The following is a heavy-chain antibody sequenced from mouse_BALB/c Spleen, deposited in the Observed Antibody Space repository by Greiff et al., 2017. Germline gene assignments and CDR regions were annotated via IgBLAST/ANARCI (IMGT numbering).Heavy chain of an antibody. Sequence: QVQLQQSGAELARPGASVKMSCKASGYTFTSYTMHWVKQRPGQGLEWIGYINPSSGYTNYNQKFKDKATLTADKSSSTAYMQLSSLTSEDSAVYYCARSSYYDYDSYAMDYWGQGTSVTVSS. CDR1: GYTFTSYT. J-gene: IGHJ4*01. CDR3: ARSSYYDYDSYAMDY. V-gene: IGHV1-4*01. CDR2: INPSSGYT. D-gene: IGHD2-4*01.